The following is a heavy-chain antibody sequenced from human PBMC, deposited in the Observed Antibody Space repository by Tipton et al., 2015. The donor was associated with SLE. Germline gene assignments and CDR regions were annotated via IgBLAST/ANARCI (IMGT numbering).Heavy chain of an antibody. D-gene: IGHD6-13*01. CDR3: ARDRGIAAAGNDAFDI. J-gene: IGHJ3*02. V-gene: IGHV4-39*07. CDR1: GGSISSSNYY. Sequence: TLSLTCAVYGGSISSSNYYWGWIRQPPGKGLEWIGSMYYSGSTYYNPSLKSRVTISVDTSKNQFSLKLSSVTAADTAVYYCARDRGIAAAGNDAFDIWGQGTMVTVSS. CDR2: MYYSGST.